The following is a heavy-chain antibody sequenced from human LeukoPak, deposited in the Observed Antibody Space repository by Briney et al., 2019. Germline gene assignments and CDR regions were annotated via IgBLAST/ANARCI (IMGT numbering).Heavy chain of an antibody. CDR1: GFTFSSYG. CDR2: ISYDGSNK. V-gene: IGHV3-30*18. D-gene: IGHD3-10*01. J-gene: IGHJ4*02. Sequence: GGSLRLSCAASGFTFSSYGMHWVRQAPGKGLEWVAVISYDGSNKYYVDSVKGRFTISRDNSKNTLYLQMNSLRAEDTAVYYCAKDRLRGVIPYYFDYWGQASLVTVSS. CDR3: AKDRLRGVIPYYFDY.